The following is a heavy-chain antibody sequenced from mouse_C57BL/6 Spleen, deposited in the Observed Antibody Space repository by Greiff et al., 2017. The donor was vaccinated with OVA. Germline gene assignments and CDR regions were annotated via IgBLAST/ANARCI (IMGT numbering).Heavy chain of an antibody. D-gene: IGHD1-1*01. V-gene: IGHV1-18*01. J-gene: IGHJ4*01. CDR3: ARVIYYYGSYAMDY. CDR1: GYTFTDYN. CDR2: INPNNGGT. Sequence: VQLQQSGPELVKPGASVKIPCKASGYTFTDYNMDWVKQSHGKSLEWIGDINPNNGGTIYNQKFKGKATLTVDKSSSTAYMEHRSLTSEDTAVYYCARVIYYYGSYAMDYWGQGTSVTVSS.